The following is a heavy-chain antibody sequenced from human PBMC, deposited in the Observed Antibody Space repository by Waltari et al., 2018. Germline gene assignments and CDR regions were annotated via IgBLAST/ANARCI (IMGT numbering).Heavy chain of an antibody. CDR2: IIPIFGTA. J-gene: IGHJ3*02. D-gene: IGHD3-10*01. CDR3: ARDRAPYYYGSGSFPDAFDI. CDR1: GGTFSSYA. V-gene: IGHV1-69*01. Sequence: QVQLVQSGAEVKKPGSSVKVSCKASGGTFSSYAISWVRQAPGHVLRWMGGIIPIFGTANYAQKFQGRVTITADESTSTAYMELSSLRSEDTAVYYCARDRAPYYYGSGSFPDAFDIWGQGTMVTVSS.